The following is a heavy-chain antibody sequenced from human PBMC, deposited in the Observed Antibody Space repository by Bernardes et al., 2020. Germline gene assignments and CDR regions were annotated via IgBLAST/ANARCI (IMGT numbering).Heavy chain of an antibody. J-gene: IGHJ4*02. CDR3: ARDRPYCSGGSCYSGDDY. V-gene: IGHV1-2*06. Sequence: ASVKVSCKASGYTFTGYYMHWVRQAPGQGLEWMGRINPNSGGTTYAQKFQGRVTMTRDTSISTAYMELSRLRSDDTAVYYCARDRPYCSGGSCYSGDDYWGQGTLVTVSS. CDR2: INPNSGGT. CDR1: GYTFTGYY. D-gene: IGHD2-15*01.